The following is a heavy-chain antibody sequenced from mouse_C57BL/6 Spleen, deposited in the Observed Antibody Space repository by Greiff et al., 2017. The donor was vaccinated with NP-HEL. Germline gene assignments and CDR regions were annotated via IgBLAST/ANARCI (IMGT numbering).Heavy chain of an antibody. J-gene: IGHJ1*03. V-gene: IGHV1-64*01. D-gene: IGHD2-5*01. CDR2: IHPNSGST. CDR3: AREHYSIYTGYFEV. Sequence: VQLQQPGAELVKPGASVKLSCKASGYTFTSYWMHWVKQRPGQGLEWIGMIHPNSGSTNYNEKFKSKATLTVDKSSSTAYMQLSSLTSEDSAVYYCAREHYSIYTGYFEVWGTGTTGTVSP. CDR1: GYTFTSYW.